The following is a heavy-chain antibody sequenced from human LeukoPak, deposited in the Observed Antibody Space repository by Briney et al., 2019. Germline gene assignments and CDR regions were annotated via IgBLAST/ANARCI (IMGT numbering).Heavy chain of an antibody. Sequence: GGSLRLSCADSGFTFSRSWMTWVRQAPGKGPEWVANINEDGSAQNYVDSVRGRFTISRDNPKSTLYLEMNSLRAEDTAVYYCARDAGYDRFDYWGQGALVTVSS. CDR3: ARDAGYDRFDY. D-gene: IGHD3-22*01. J-gene: IGHJ4*02. CDR2: INEDGSAQ. CDR1: GFTFSRSW. V-gene: IGHV3-7*05.